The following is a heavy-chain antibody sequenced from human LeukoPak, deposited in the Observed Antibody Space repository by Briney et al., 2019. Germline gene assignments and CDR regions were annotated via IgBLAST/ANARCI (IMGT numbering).Heavy chain of an antibody. CDR3: ARLGGRGLRGYSSGWYGANFDY. CDR1: GGSISSSSYY. V-gene: IGHV4-39*01. D-gene: IGHD6-19*01. Sequence: KPSETLSLTWTASGGSISSSSYYWGWIRQPPGKGLEWIGSIYYSGSTYYNPSLKSRVTISVDTSKNQFSLKLSSVTAADTAVYYCARLGGRGLRGYSSGWYGANFDYWGQGTLVTVSS. CDR2: IYYSGST. J-gene: IGHJ4*02.